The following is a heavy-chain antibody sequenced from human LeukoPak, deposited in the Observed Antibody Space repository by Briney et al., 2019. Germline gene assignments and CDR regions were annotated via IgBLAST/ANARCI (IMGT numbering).Heavy chain of an antibody. CDR1: GGSISTYY. CDR2: IYYTGST. V-gene: IGHV4-59*08. Sequence: SETLSLTCTISGGSISTYYWSWIRQPPGRGLEWIGYIYYTGSTNYNPSLKSRVTFSVDTSKNHFSLKLISVTAADTAVYYCARREDFWYFDLWGRGTLVTVSS. CDR3: ARREDFWYFDL. J-gene: IGHJ2*01.